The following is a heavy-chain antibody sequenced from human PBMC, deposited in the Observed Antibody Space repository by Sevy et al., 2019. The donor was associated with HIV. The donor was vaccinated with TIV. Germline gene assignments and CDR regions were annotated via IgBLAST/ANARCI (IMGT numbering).Heavy chain of an antibody. CDR2: IKRDGSEK. CDR1: GFTFSNYW. D-gene: IGHD2-2*01. Sequence: GGSLRLSCAASGFTFSNYWMTWVRQAPGKGLEWVANIKRDGSEKYYVDSVKGRFTISRDNAKNSLYLQMNSLRAEDTALYYCARDCNSASCLXGXXXWGQGTTVTVSS. V-gene: IGHV3-7*03. J-gene: IGHJ6*02. CDR3: ARDCNSASCLXGXXX.